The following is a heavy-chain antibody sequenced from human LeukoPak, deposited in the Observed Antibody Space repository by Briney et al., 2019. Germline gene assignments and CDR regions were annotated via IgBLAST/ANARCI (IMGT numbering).Heavy chain of an antibody. J-gene: IGHJ4*02. CDR3: AKRDASGSYFLDY. D-gene: IGHD3-10*01. CDR1: GFTFISYS. CDR2: IRYDGSNK. Sequence: GGSLRLSCAASGFTFISYSIHWVRQAPGKGLEWVAFIRYDGSNKYYADSVKGRFTISRDNSKNTVYLQMNSLRAEDTAVYYCAKRDASGSYFLDYWGQGTLVTVSS. V-gene: IGHV3-30*02.